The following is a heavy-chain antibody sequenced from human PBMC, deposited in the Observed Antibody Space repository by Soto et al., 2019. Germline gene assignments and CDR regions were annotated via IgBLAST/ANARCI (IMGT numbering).Heavy chain of an antibody. Sequence: GGSLRLSCAASGFTFSSYDMHWVRQATGKGLEWVSAIGTAGDTYYPGSVKGRFTISRENAKNSLYLQMNSLRAGDTAVYYCARGGLGSSGWYWGTGYYGMDVWGQGTTVTVSS. CDR2: IGTAGDT. V-gene: IGHV3-13*01. D-gene: IGHD6-19*01. CDR1: GFTFSSYD. CDR3: ARGGLGSSGWYWGTGYYGMDV. J-gene: IGHJ6*02.